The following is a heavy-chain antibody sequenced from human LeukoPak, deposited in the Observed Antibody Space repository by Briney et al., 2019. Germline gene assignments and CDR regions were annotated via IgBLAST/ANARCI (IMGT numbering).Heavy chain of an antibody. J-gene: IGHJ4*02. D-gene: IGHD3-16*01. CDR2: IRDDSDGT. V-gene: IGHV3-48*01. CDR3: VKDLNWAFDY. CDR1: GFTFNKSP. Sequence: GGSLRLSCAASGFTFNKSPMSWVRQAPGKGVEWISNIRDDSDGTTYADSVKGRFTISRDNAKNSLYLQINSLRAEDTAVYYCVKDLNWAFDYWGQGTLVTVSS.